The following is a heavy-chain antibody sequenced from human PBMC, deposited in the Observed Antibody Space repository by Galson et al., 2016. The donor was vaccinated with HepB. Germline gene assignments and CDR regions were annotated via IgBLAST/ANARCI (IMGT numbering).Heavy chain of an antibody. CDR3: ARCSRSSAYYYYGMDV. Sequence: TLSLTCTVSGGSISSGVYYWSWIRQHPGKGLEWIGYIYYTGSTDCNPSLKSRVTISVDTSKNQFSLSLRSMTAADTAVYYCARCSRSSAYYYYGMDVWGQGTTVIVSS. D-gene: IGHD6-6*01. CDR1: GGSISSGVYY. V-gene: IGHV4-31*03. CDR2: IYYTGST. J-gene: IGHJ6*02.